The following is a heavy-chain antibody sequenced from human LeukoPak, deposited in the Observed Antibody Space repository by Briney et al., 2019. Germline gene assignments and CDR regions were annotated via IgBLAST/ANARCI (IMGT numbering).Heavy chain of an antibody. V-gene: IGHV3-20*04. CDR1: GFTFADYV. Sequence: GGSLRLSCAASGFTFADYVMSWVRQAPGKGLEWVSGINWRGKTTGYADSVKGRFTMSSDNAKNPLYFQMNSMRAEDTALYYCGRVVNGVHDAFDIWGQGTTVTVSS. D-gene: IGHD2-8*01. CDR3: GRVVNGVHDAFDI. J-gene: IGHJ3*02. CDR2: INWRGKTT.